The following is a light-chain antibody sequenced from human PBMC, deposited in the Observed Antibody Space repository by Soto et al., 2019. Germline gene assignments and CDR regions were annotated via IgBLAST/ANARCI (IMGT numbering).Light chain of an antibody. CDR3: QQYGSSIT. V-gene: IGKV3-20*01. CDR1: QSVSSSY. J-gene: IGKJ5*01. Sequence: EIVLTQSPGTLSLSPGERATLSCRASQSVSSSYLAWYQQKPGQAPRLLIYGASSRANGIPDRFSGSGSGTDFTLSISRLEPEDFAVYYCQQYGSSITCVQGTRLEI. CDR2: GAS.